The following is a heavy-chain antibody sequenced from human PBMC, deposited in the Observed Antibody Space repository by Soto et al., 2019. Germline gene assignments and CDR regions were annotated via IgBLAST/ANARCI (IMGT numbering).Heavy chain of an antibody. Sequence: PSETLSLTCSVSGGSISSSYYYWSWIRQPPGKGLEWIGNIYYSGNTYYNPSLKSRPIISLDTSKSQFALKVGSVTAANAAVYYWASSSLYGMDVWGQGTTVTVSS. CDR1: GGSISSSYYY. J-gene: IGHJ6*02. CDR3: ASSSLYGMDV. CDR2: IYYSGNT. V-gene: IGHV4-30-4*01.